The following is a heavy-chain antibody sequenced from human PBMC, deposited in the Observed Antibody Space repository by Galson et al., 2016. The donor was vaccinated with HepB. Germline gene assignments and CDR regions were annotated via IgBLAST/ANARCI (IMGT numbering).Heavy chain of an antibody. J-gene: IGHJ4*02. CDR1: GFTFSSYP. CDR3: ARVVYGSGSYYRFYDY. V-gene: IGHV3-48*02. Sequence: SLRLSCAASGFTFSSYPMIWVRQAPGKGLEWISYITSSSSLIFYADSVKGRFTISRDNARNSLYLQMNILRDEDTAVYYCARVVYGSGSYYRFYDYWGQGTLVTVS. CDR2: ITSSSSLI. D-gene: IGHD3-10*01.